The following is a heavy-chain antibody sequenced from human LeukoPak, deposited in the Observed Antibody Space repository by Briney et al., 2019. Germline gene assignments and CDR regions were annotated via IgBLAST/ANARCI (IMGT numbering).Heavy chain of an antibody. CDR3: ARSGGLTGSYYFDY. CDR2: IIPIFGTA. CDR1: GGTFSSYA. D-gene: IGHD3-9*01. V-gene: IGHV1-69*05. J-gene: IGHJ4*02. Sequence: SVKVCCKASGGTFSSYAISWVRQAPGQGLEWMGRIIPIFGTANYAQKFQGRVTITTDESTSTAYMELSSLRSEDTAVYYCARSGGLTGSYYFDYWGQGTLVTVSS.